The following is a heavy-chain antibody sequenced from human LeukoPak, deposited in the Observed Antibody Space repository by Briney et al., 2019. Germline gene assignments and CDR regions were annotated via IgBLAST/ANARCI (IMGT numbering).Heavy chain of an antibody. Sequence: PSQTLSLTCTVSGGSISSGSYYWSWLRQPAGTGLEWIGRIYTSGSTNYNPSLKSRVTISVDTSKNQFSLKLSSVTAAGTAVYYCARGGFSDFKGYYYYGMDVWGQGTTVTVSS. CDR1: GGSISSGSYY. J-gene: IGHJ6*02. CDR2: IYTSGST. V-gene: IGHV4-61*02. D-gene: IGHD3-3*01. CDR3: ARGGFSDFKGYYYYGMDV.